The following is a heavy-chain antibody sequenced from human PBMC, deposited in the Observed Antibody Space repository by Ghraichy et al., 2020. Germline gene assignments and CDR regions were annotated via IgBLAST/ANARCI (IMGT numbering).Heavy chain of an antibody. CDR2: ISGSGGST. CDR3: AKEMVAATLYWYFDL. D-gene: IGHD2-15*01. V-gene: IGHV3-23*01. Sequence: GESLNISCAASGFTFSSYAMSWVRQAPGKGLEWVSAISGSGGSTYYADSVKGRFTISRDNSKNTLYLQMNSLRAEDTAVYYCAKEMVAATLYWYFDLWGRGTLVTVSS. J-gene: IGHJ2*01. CDR1: GFTFSSYA.